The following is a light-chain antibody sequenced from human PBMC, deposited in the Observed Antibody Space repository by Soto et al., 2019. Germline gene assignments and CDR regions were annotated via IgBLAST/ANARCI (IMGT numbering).Light chain of an antibody. CDR3: QVWDIMTDNYV. V-gene: IGLV3-21*04. CDR1: TIGNKR. J-gene: IGLJ1*01. Sequence: SYELTQSPSVSVAPEKTATITCGGNTIGNKRVHWYRQKPGQAPVLLISYDSDRPSGIPERFSGSNSGNTATLTISRVEAGDEADYYCQVWDIMTDNYVFGSGTKVTVL. CDR2: YDS.